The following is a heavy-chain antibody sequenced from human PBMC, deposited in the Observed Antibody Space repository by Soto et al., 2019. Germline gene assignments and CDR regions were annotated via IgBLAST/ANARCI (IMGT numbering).Heavy chain of an antibody. CDR1: GYTFTSYA. Sequence: ASVNVSCKASGYTFTSYAMHWVRQDPGQRLWWMGWINAGNGNTKYSQKFQGRVTITRDTSASTAYMELSSLRSEDTAVYYCARSIVVVTALDYWGQGTLVTVSS. V-gene: IGHV1-3*01. J-gene: IGHJ4*02. CDR3: ARSIVVVTALDY. D-gene: IGHD2-21*02. CDR2: INAGNGNT.